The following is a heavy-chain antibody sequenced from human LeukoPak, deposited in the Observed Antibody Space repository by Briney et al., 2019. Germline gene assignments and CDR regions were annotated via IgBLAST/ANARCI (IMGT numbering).Heavy chain of an antibody. D-gene: IGHD2-2*01. J-gene: IGHJ5*02. CDR3: ARHYCSSTSCYVDGWFDP. Sequence: SVKVSCKASGGTFSSYAISWVRQAPGQGLEWMGGIIPIFGTANYAQKFQGRVTITADESTSTAYMELSSLRSEDTAVYYCARHYCSSTSCYVDGWFDPRGQGTLVTVSS. CDR2: IIPIFGTA. CDR1: GGTFSSYA. V-gene: IGHV1-69*13.